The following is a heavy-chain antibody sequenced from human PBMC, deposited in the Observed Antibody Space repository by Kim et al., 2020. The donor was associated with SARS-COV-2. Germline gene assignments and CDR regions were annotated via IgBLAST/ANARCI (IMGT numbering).Heavy chain of an antibody. Sequence: SVKVSCKASGGTFSSYAMSWVQQAPGQGLEWMGGIILIFGTANYAQKFQGRVTITADESTSTAYMELSSLRSEDTAVYYCARVPDLVVVLAASDVWGQG. CDR1: GGTFSSYA. V-gene: IGHV1-69*13. CDR3: ARVPDLVVVLAASDV. J-gene: IGHJ6*02. D-gene: IGHD2-2*01. CDR2: IILIFGTA.